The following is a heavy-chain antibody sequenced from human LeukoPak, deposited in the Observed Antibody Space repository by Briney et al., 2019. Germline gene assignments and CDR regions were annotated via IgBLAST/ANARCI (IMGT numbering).Heavy chain of an antibody. Sequence: GGSLRLSCAASGFTFSAYSMNWVRQAPGKGLEWISFIDSGGGATYYADSVRGRFTISRDNAKNSLYLQMNGLRDEDTADYYCARVGFAGSSGGDYWGQGTLVTVSS. D-gene: IGHD2-15*01. V-gene: IGHV3-48*02. CDR1: GFTFSAYS. CDR2: IDSGGGAT. CDR3: ARVGFAGSSGGDY. J-gene: IGHJ4*02.